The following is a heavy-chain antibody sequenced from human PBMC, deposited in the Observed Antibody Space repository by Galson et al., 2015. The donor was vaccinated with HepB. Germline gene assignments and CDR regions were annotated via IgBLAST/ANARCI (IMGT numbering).Heavy chain of an antibody. J-gene: IGHJ4*02. CDR3: AIGIEMVTIADY. D-gene: IGHD5-24*01. CDR1: GFTVNSNY. Sequence: SLRLSCAASGFTVNSNYMSWVRLTPGRGLEWVSAIGGTGRTDYADSVEGRFTISRDNSKNTLYLQMNSLRAEDTAVYYCAIGIEMVTIADYWGLGTLVTVSS. V-gene: IGHV3-53*01. CDR2: IGGTGRT.